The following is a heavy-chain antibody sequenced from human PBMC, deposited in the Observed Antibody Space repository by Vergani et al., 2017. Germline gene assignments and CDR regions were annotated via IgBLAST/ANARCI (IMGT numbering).Heavy chain of an antibody. Sequence: EVQLLESGGNLIQPGGSLRLSCAASGFTVSSSYMSWVRQAPGKGLEWVSVIYSGGSTYYADSVKGRFTISRDNSKNTLYLQMNSLRAEDTAVYYCARVGSGYDRYYYYYYMDVWGKGTTVTVSS. CDR1: GFTVSSSY. CDR2: IYSGGST. D-gene: IGHD5-12*01. J-gene: IGHJ6*03. CDR3: ARVGSGYDRYYYYYYMDV. V-gene: IGHV3-53*01.